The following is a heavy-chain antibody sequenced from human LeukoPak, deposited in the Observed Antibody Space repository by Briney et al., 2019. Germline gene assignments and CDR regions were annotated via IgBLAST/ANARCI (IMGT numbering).Heavy chain of an antibody. CDR2: IYHSGST. Sequence: TVGDHAMSWVRQAPGKGLEWIGYIYHSGSTYYNPSLKRRVTISVDTSKNQFSLKLSSVTAADTAVYYCARGYSVTIPFDYWGQGTLVTVSS. V-gene: IGHV4-30-2*01. CDR1: TVGDHA. D-gene: IGHD4-17*01. CDR3: ARGYSVTIPFDY. J-gene: IGHJ4*02.